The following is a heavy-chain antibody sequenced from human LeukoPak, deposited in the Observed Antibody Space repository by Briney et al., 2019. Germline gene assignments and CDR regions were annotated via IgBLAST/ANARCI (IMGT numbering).Heavy chain of an antibody. CDR2: INPNIGGT. D-gene: IGHD3-10*01. J-gene: IGHJ4*02. CDR1: GYTFTGYY. Sequence: AASVKVSCKASGYTFTGYYMHWVRQAPGQGLEWMGWINPNIGGTNYAQKFQGRVTMTRDTSISTVYMELSRLRSDDAAVYYCTRDLLYYYGSGLDYWGQGTLVTVSS. CDR3: TRDLLYYYGSGLDY. V-gene: IGHV1-2*02.